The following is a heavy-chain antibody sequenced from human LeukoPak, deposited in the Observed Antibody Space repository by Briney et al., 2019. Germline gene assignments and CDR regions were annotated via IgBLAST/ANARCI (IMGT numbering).Heavy chain of an antibody. D-gene: IGHD1/OR15-1a*01. V-gene: IGHV3-30-3*01. J-gene: IGHJ5*02. CDR1: GFTFNTYA. Sequence: GRSLRLSCAASGFTFNTYAIDWVRQAPGKGLEWVAFISHDGINKYYADSVKGRFTISRDNSKNTLYLQMNGLRPEDTAVYYCARDRRTGGFDPWGQGTLVTVSS. CDR3: ARDRRTGGFDP. CDR2: ISHDGINK.